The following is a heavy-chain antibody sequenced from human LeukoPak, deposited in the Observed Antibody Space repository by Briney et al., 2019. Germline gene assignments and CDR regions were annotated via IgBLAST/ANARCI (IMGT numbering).Heavy chain of an antibody. CDR3: ASSYFWSGYSSR. CDR1: GGSISSYY. CDR2: IYHSGST. Sequence: PSGTLSLTCTVSGGSISSYYWSWIRQPPGKGLEWIGSIYHSGSTYYNPSLKSRVTISVDTSKNQFSLKLSSVTAADTAVYYCASSYFWSGYSSRWGQGTLVTVSS. D-gene: IGHD3-3*01. J-gene: IGHJ4*02. V-gene: IGHV4-59*08.